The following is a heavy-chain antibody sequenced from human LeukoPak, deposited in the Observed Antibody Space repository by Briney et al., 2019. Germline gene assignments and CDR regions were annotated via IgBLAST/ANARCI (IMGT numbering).Heavy chain of an antibody. CDR3: ASACESLYSGYDPYFDY. Sequence: PSETLSLTCTVSGGSISSGGYYWSWIRQPPGKGLEWIGEINHSGSTNYNPSLKSRVTISVDTSKNQFSLKLSSVTAADTAVYYCASACESLYSGYDPYFDYWGQGTLVTVSS. CDR1: GGSISSGGYY. CDR2: INHSGST. D-gene: IGHD5-12*01. V-gene: IGHV4-39*07. J-gene: IGHJ4*02.